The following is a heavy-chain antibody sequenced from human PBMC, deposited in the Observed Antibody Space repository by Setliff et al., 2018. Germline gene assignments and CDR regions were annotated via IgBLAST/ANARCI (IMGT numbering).Heavy chain of an antibody. CDR2: IYYSGST. D-gene: IGHD2-21*01. Sequence: PSETLSLTCAVYGDSFSDYYWSWIRQPPGKGLEWIGYIYYSGSTNYNSSLKSRVTMSVDMSKNQFYLRLSSVTAADTAVYYCARDPGFHSGTWSLDSWGQGRLVTVSS. CDR3: ARDPGFHSGTWSLDS. V-gene: IGHV4-59*01. J-gene: IGHJ4*02. CDR1: GDSFSDYY.